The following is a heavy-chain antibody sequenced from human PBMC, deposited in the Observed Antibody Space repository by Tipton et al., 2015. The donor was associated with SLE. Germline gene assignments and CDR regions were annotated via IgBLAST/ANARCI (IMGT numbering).Heavy chain of an antibody. CDR1: GASIRSGTYY. D-gene: IGHD2-8*02. CDR2: IHTSGTT. CDR3: ARDLAYAWCHY. J-gene: IGHJ4*02. V-gene: IGHV4-61*09. Sequence: TLSLTCTVSGASIRSGTYYWSWIRQSAGKGLEWIGHIHTSGTTNYNPSLKSRVSISTDTSKNQFSLTLTSVTAADTAVYYCARDLAYAWCHYWGQGTLVTVSS.